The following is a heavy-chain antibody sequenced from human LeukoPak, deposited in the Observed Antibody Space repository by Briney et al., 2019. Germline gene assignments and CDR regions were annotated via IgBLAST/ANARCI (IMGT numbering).Heavy chain of an antibody. J-gene: IGHJ4*02. D-gene: IGHD6-13*01. CDR2: IYHSGST. V-gene: IGHV4-30-2*01. Sequence: PSETLSLTCAVSGGSISSGGYSWSWIRQLPGKGLEWIGYIYHSGSTYYNPSLKSRVTISVDRSKNQFSLKLSSVTAADTAVYYCARLYSSSWYYFDYWGQGTLVTVSS. CDR1: GGSISSGGYS. CDR3: ARLYSSSWYYFDY.